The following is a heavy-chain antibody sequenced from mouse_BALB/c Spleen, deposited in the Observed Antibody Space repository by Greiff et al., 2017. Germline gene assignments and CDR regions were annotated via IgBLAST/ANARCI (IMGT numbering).Heavy chain of an antibody. CDR2: INPSTGYT. D-gene: IGHD1-1*01. CDR1: GYTFTSYW. J-gene: IGHJ2*01. Sequence: QVQLQQSGAELAKPGASVKMSCKASGYTFTSYWMHWVKQRPGQGLEWIGYINPSTGYTEYNQKFKDKATLTADKSSSTAYMQLSSLTSEDSAVYYCASYYYGSSYVYFDYWGQGTTLTVSS. V-gene: IGHV1-7*01. CDR3: ASYYYGSSYVYFDY.